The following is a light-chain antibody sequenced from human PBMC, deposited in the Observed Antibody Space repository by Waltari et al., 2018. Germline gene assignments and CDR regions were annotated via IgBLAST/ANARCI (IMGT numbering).Light chain of an antibody. CDR2: RNN. CDR3: AAWDDSLKV. Sequence: QYVLTQPPSASGTPGQRVTISCSGSSSNIGSNYVYWYQQLPGTAPKLLIYRNNQRPSGVPDRFSGSKSDTSASLAISGLRSEDEADYYCAAWDDSLKVFGGGTKLTVL. CDR1: SSNIGSNY. J-gene: IGLJ3*02. V-gene: IGLV1-47*01.